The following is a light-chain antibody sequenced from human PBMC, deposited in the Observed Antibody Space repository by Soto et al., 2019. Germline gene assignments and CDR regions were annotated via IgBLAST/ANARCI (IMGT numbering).Light chain of an antibody. V-gene: IGLV2-14*01. CDR1: SSDVGGYNY. CDR3: SSYTSSSTRV. CDR2: DVI. J-gene: IGLJ1*01. Sequence: QSALTQPASVSGSPGQSITISCTGTSSDVGGYNYLSWYQQHPGKAPKLMIYDVINRPSGVSNRFSGSKSGNTASLTISGRQAEDESDYYCSSYTSSSTRVFGTGTKLTVL.